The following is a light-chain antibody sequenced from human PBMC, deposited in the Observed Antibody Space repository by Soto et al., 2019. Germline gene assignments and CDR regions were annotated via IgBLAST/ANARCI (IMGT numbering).Light chain of an antibody. Sequence: EIVLTQSPDTLSLSPGERATLSCRASQSVSSYLAWYQQKPGQAPRLLIYGASTRATGVPARFSGSGSGTEFTLTISNLQSEDFAVYHCQQYDKWPRTFGQGTKVDIK. CDR2: GAS. V-gene: IGKV3-15*01. CDR1: QSVSSY. J-gene: IGKJ1*01. CDR3: QQYDKWPRT.